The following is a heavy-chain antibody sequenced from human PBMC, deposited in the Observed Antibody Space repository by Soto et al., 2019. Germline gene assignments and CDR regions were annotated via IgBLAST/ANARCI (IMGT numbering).Heavy chain of an antibody. CDR1: GFTFSSYG. V-gene: IGHV3-30*03. CDR3: AREHPEWELLPLPDY. Sequence: GGSLRLSCAASGFTFSSYGMHWVRQAPGKGLEWVAVISYDGSNKYYADSVKGRFTISRDNSKNTLYLQMNSLRAEDTAVYYCAREHPEWELLPLPDYWGQGTLVTVSS. J-gene: IGHJ4*02. CDR2: ISYDGSNK. D-gene: IGHD1-26*01.